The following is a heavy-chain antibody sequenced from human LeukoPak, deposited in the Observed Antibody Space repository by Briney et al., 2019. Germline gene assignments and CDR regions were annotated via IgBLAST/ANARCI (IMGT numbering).Heavy chain of an antibody. J-gene: IGHJ6*02. CDR2: ISASGGGA. CDR1: GITVSSYA. Sequence: PGGSLRLSCASSGITVSSYAMTWVRQAPGKGLEWVSSISASGGGARYADSVKGRFTISRDNSKNTLYLQMSSLRGEDTAVYYCAKNYESGRGVPYGMDVWGQGTTVTVSS. D-gene: IGHD3-10*01. CDR3: AKNYESGRGVPYGMDV. V-gene: IGHV3-23*01.